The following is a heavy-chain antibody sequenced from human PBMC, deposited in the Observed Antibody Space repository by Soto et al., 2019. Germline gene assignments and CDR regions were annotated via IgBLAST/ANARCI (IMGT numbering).Heavy chain of an antibody. D-gene: IGHD5-12*01. CDR2: INSAHGKT. J-gene: IGHJ4*02. CDR1: GYTFADYA. V-gene: IGHV1-3*04. CDR3: ARLVAPGQFDY. Sequence: GASVKVSCKASGYTFADYAVHWVRQAPGQSLEWMGWINSAHGKTKYSQKFQARVTITRDASATTDYLELSSLRSEDTAVYYCARLVAPGQFDYWGQGTRVTVSS.